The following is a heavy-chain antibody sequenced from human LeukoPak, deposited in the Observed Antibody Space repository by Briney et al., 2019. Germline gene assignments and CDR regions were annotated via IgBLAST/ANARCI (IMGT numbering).Heavy chain of an antibody. Sequence: SETLSLTCTVSGGSISSSSYYWSWIRQPAGKGLEWIGRIYTSGSTNYNPSLKSRVTMSVDTSKNQFSLKLSSVTAADTAVYYCAREITMIVVGTFYYYMDVWGKGTTVTISS. D-gene: IGHD3-22*01. CDR1: GGSISSSSYY. V-gene: IGHV4-61*02. CDR3: AREITMIVVGTFYYYMDV. J-gene: IGHJ6*03. CDR2: IYTSGST.